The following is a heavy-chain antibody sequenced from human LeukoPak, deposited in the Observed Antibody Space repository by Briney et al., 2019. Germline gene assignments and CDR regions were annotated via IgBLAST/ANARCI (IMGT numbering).Heavy chain of an antibody. D-gene: IGHD3-10*01. CDR2: IVVGSGNT. J-gene: IGHJ3*02. CDR3: AADHSVRGVNCAFDI. V-gene: IGHV1-58*01. Sequence: GTSVKVSCKASGFTFTSSAVQWVRQARGQHLEWIGWIVVGSGNTNYAQKFQERVTITRDMSTSTAYMELSSLRSEDTAVYYCAADHSVRGVNCAFDIWGQGTMVTVSS. CDR1: GFTFTSSA.